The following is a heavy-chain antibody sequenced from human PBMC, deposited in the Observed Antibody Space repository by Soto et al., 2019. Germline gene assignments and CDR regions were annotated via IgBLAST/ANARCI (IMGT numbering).Heavy chain of an antibody. J-gene: IGHJ4*02. CDR3: ARDWDYHDNTAYGTFDS. Sequence: QVQLVESRGGVVQPGRSLRLSCTASGFTFSNYAMHWVRQAPGKGLEWVAVISYTGSNKYYADSVKGRFTISRDNSMNTLYLQMNSLRTEDTAVYYCARDWDYHDNTAYGTFDSWGQGTLVTVSS. D-gene: IGHD3-22*01. CDR1: GFTFSNYA. V-gene: IGHV3-30-3*01. CDR2: ISYTGSNK.